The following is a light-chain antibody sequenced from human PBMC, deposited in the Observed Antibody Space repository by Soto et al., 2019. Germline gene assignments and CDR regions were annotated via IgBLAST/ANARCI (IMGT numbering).Light chain of an antibody. CDR2: DAS. J-gene: IGKJ3*01. CDR1: QSISSW. CDR3: QQYNSYSPLFT. Sequence: DIQMTQSPSTLSASVGDRVTITCRASQSISSWLAWYQQKPGKAPKLLIYDASSLESGVPSRFSGSGSGTEFTLTISSLQPDDFATYYCQQYNSYSPLFTFGPGTKWISN. V-gene: IGKV1-5*01.